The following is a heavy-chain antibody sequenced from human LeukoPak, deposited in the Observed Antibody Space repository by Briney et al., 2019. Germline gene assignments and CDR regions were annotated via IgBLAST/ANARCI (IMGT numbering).Heavy chain of an antibody. CDR2: ISAYNGNT. Sequence: ASVKVSCKASGYTFTSYGISWARQAPGQGLEWMGWISAYNGNTNYAQKVQGRVTMTTDTSTTTAYMELRSLRSDDTAFYFCARDPSNTSGWKTWFDTWGQGTLVTVSS. J-gene: IGHJ5*02. V-gene: IGHV1-18*01. CDR1: GYTFTSYG. D-gene: IGHD6-19*01. CDR3: ARDPSNTSGWKTWFDT.